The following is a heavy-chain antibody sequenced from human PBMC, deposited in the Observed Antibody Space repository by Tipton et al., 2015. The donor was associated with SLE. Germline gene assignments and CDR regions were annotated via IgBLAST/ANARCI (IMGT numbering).Heavy chain of an antibody. CDR2: ISSSSSYI. V-gene: IGHV3-21*01. J-gene: IGHJ3*02. CDR1: GFTFSSYS. Sequence: SLRLSCAASGFTFSSYSMNWVRQAPGKGLEWVSSISSSSSYIYYADSVKGRFTISRDNAKNSLYLQMNSLRAEDTAVYYCARDSGSYAFDIWGQGTMVTVSS. CDR3: ARDSGSYAFDI. D-gene: IGHD1-26*01.